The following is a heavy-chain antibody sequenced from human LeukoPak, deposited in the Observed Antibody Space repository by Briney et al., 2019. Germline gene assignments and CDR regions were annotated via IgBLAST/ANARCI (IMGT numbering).Heavy chain of an antibody. CDR1: GYTFTGYY. CDR3: ARRGVLNPDAFDI. D-gene: IGHD5/OR15-5a*01. J-gene: IGHJ3*02. Sequence: ASVKVSCKASGYTFTGYYMHWVRQAPGQGLEWMGWINPNSGGTNYAQKLQGRVTMTTDTSTSTAYMELRSLRSDDTAVYYCARRGVLNPDAFDIWGQGTMVTVSS. CDR2: INPNSGGT. V-gene: IGHV1-2*02.